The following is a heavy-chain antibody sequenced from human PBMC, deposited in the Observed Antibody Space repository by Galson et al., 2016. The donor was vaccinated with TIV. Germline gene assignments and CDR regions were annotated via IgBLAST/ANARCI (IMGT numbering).Heavy chain of an antibody. V-gene: IGHV4-61*09. CDR3: ARDVFAYYDSSRWHYFSDRSGLDV. CDR2: IYPGGTT. J-gene: IGHJ6*02. D-gene: IGHD3-22*01. CDR1: GGSVVGSHY. Sequence: TLSLTCTVSGGSVVGSHYWTWIRQPAGKGLEWIGHIYPGGTTNYNPSLKSTVTISIDTSKNQFSLRLSSVTAADTAIYYCARDVFAYYDSSRWHYFSDRSGLDVWGQGTTVTVSS.